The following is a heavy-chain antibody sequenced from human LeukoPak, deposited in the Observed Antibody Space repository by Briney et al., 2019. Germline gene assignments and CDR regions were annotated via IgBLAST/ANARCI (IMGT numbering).Heavy chain of an antibody. J-gene: IGHJ4*02. V-gene: IGHV3-30*04. CDR3: ARDLYDIVVVVAATSFGVGY. D-gene: IGHD2-15*01. Sequence: GGSLRLSCAASGFTFSSYAMHWVRQAPGKGLEWVAVISYDGSNKYYADSVKGRFTISRDNSKNTLYLQMNSLRAEDTAVYYCARDLYDIVVVVAATSFGVGYWGQGTLVTVSS. CDR1: GFTFSSYA. CDR2: ISYDGSNK.